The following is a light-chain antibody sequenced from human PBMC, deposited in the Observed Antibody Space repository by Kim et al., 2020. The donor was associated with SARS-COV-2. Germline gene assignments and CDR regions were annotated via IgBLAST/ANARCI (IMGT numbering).Light chain of an antibody. V-gene: IGKV3-15*01. Sequence: VMTQSPATLSVSPGETATLSCRASRNINNNLAWYQQKPGQAPRLLIYDASTRATGVPPSFSGSGSGTDSTLTISSLQPEDFAVYFCLQYNNWPRTFGQGTKVDIK. J-gene: IGKJ1*01. CDR2: DAS. CDR3: LQYNNWPRT. CDR1: RNINNN.